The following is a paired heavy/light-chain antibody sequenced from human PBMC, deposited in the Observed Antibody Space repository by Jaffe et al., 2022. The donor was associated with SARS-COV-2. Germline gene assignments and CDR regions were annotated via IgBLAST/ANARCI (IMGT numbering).Heavy chain of an antibody. J-gene: IGHJ4*02. D-gene: IGHD3-10*01. V-gene: IGHV3-30*04. CDR3: ARSVSYYGSGSYYLGYFDY. CDR1: GFTFSTYA. Sequence: QVQLVESGGGVVQPGRSLRLSCAASGFTFSTYAMHWVRQAPGKGLEWVAVISYDGSNKYYADSVKGRFTISRDNSQNTLFLQMNSLRAEDTAVYYCARSVSYYGSGSYYLGYFDYWGQGTLVTVSS. CDR2: ISYDGSNK.
Light chain of an antibody. CDR1: QSISTW. V-gene: IGKV1-5*03. J-gene: IGKJ1*01. CDR3: QQYNTYSET. CDR2: KAS. Sequence: DIQMTQSPSTLSASVGDRVTITCRASQSISTWLAWYQQKPGKAPKLLIYKASSLESGVPSRFSGSGSGTEFTLTISSLQPDDFATYYCQQYNTYSETFGQGTKVEIK.